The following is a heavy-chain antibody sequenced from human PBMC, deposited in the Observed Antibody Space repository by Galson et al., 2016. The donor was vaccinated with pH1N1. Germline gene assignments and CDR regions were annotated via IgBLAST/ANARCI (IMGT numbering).Heavy chain of an antibody. D-gene: IGHD2-15*01. V-gene: IGHV7-4-1*01. J-gene: IGHJ4*02. CDR2: IHTTTGDP. Sequence: SVKVSCKASGYTFASYAINWVRQVPGQGLEWMGWIHTTTGDPSYGQGFTGRFVFSLDTSVTTAYLQIGSLKTEDAAVYYFARESYRCSGGRCYFDSWGQGTLVTVSS. CDR3: ARESYRCSGGRCYFDS. CDR1: GYTFASYA.